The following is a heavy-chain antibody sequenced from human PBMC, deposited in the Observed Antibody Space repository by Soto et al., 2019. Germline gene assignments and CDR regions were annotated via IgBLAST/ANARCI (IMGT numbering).Heavy chain of an antibody. Sequence: GGSLRLSCAASGFTFSSYSMNWVRQAPGKGLEWVSSISSSSSYIYYADSVKGRFTISRDNAKNSLYLQMNSLRAEDTAVYYCARKNGVYSSSQRFDPWGQGTLVTVSS. CDR2: ISSSSSYI. J-gene: IGHJ5*02. CDR1: GFTFSSYS. D-gene: IGHD6-13*01. CDR3: ARKNGVYSSSQRFDP. V-gene: IGHV3-21*01.